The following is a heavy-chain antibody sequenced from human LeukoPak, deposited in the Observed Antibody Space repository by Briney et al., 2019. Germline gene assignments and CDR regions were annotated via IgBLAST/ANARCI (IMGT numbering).Heavy chain of an antibody. D-gene: IGHD3-10*01. CDR1: GFTFRESY. CDR3: ARTLNSGTKDH. Sequence: GGSLRLPCAASGFTFRESYMSWIRQAPGQGLEWLSYISPSDNTIYYADSVKGRFTISRDNAKNSLFLQMNSLTAEDTAVYYCARTLNSGTKDHWGQGTLVTVSS. CDR2: ISPSDNTI. V-gene: IGHV3-11*01. J-gene: IGHJ4*02.